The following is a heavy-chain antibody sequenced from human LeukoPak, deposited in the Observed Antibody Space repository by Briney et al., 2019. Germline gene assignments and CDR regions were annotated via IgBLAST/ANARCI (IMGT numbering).Heavy chain of an antibody. Sequence: GGSLRLSCAVSGLTVTDNYMSWVRQAPGKGLEWVSVIYPDGSTYYADSVKGRFTISRDNSKNTLFLQMNTLRADDTAVYHCARTNPVYGDYDYWGQGTPVTVSS. D-gene: IGHD4-17*01. CDR1: GLTVTDNY. J-gene: IGHJ4*02. CDR2: IYPDGST. CDR3: ARTNPVYGDYDY. V-gene: IGHV3-53*01.